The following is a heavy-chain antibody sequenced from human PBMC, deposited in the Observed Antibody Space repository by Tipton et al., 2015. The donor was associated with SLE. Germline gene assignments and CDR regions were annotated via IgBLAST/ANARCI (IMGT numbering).Heavy chain of an antibody. D-gene: IGHD4/OR15-4a*01. Sequence: TLSLTCGVYGASFSGYYWNWIRQPPGKGLEWIGEINESGSSKYNPSLKSGVTISIDTSKSQFSLKVSSMTAADTAVYYCARGDYPYGMDVWGQGTTVTVS. V-gene: IGHV4-34*01. CDR3: ARGDYPYGMDV. J-gene: IGHJ6*02. CDR2: INESGSS. CDR1: GASFSGYY.